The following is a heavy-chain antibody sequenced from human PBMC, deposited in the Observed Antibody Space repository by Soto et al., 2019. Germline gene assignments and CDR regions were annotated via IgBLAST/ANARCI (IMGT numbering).Heavy chain of an antibody. CDR2: INPNSGGT. Sequence: ASVKVSCKASGYTFSDYYIHWVRQAPGQGLEWMGWINPNSGGTKYAPKFRGGVTMTRDTSITTAYMELSRLRSGDTAVYYCAREPATAKPEGVDFWGQGTLVTLTS. V-gene: IGHV1-2*02. J-gene: IGHJ4*02. CDR3: AREPATAKPEGVDF. D-gene: IGHD3-16*01. CDR1: GYTFSDYY.